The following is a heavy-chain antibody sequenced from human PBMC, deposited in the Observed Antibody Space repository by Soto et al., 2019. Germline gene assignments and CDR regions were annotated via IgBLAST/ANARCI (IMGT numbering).Heavy chain of an antibody. CDR1: GGSFSGYY. D-gene: IGHD6-6*01. Sequence: SETLSLTCAVYGGSFSGYYWSWIRQPPGKGLEWIGEINHSGSTNYNPSLKSRVTISVDTSKNQFSLKLSSVTAADTAVYYCARERGIAARPRPYYYGMDVWGQGTTVTVS. V-gene: IGHV4-34*01. J-gene: IGHJ6*02. CDR2: INHSGST. CDR3: ARERGIAARPRPYYYGMDV.